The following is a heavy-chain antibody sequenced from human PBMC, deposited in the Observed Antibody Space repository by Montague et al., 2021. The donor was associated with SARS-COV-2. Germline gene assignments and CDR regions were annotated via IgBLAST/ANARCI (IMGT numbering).Heavy chain of an antibody. CDR1: GFTFSSYA. CDR2: ISYDGSNK. V-gene: IGHV3-30-3*01. CDR3: ARAYYDFWSGYFPNYYYYGMDV. J-gene: IGHJ6*02. D-gene: IGHD3-3*01. Sequence: SLRLSCAASGFTFSSYAMHWVRQAPGKGLEWVAVISYDGSNKYYADSVKGRFTISRDNSKNTLYLQMNSLRAEDTAVYYCARAYYDFWSGYFPNYYYYGMDVWGRGTTVTVSS.